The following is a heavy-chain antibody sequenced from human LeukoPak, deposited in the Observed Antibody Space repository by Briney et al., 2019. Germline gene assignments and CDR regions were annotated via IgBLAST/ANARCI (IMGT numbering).Heavy chain of an antibody. V-gene: IGHV1-2*02. J-gene: IGHJ4*02. CDR3: ARDSSIVGAMGIDY. D-gene: IGHD1-26*01. CDR1: GYTFTGYY. Sequence: GASVKVSCKASGYTFTGYYMHWVRQAPGQGLEWMGWINPNSGGTNYAQKFQGRVNMTRDTSISTAYMELSRLRSDDTAVYYCARDSSIVGAMGIDYWGQGTLVTVSS. CDR2: INPNSGGT.